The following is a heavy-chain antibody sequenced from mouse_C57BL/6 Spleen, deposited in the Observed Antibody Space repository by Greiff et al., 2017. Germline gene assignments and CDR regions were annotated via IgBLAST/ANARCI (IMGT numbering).Heavy chain of an antibody. CDR1: GYTFTDYE. V-gene: IGHV1-15*01. CDR2: IDPETGGT. J-gene: IGHJ2*01. CDR3: TRSGTIVTTLDY. Sequence: QVQLQQSGAELVRPGASVTLSCKASGYTFTDYEMHWVKQTPVHGLEWIGAIDPETGGTAYNQKFKGKAILTADKSSSTAYMELRSLTSEDSAVXYCTRSGTIVTTLDYWGQGTTLTVSS. D-gene: IGHD2-5*01.